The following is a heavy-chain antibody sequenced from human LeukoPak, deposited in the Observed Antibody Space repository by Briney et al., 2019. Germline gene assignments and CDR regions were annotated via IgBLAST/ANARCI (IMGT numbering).Heavy chain of an antibody. Sequence: PGGSLRLSCAASGFTVSSNYMSWVRQAPGKGLEWVSVIYSGGSTYYADSVKGRFTISRDKSQDTLYLQMNNRRSDGTVVHYCARVVYSSSWYSYFDYWGQGTLVTVSS. CDR2: IYSGGST. D-gene: IGHD6-13*01. CDR1: GFTVSSNY. CDR3: ARVVYSSSWYSYFDY. V-gene: IGHV3-53*01. J-gene: IGHJ4*02.